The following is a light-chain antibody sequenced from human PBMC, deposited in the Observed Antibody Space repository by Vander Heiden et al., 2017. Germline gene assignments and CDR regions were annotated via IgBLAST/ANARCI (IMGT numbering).Light chain of an antibody. CDR3: QQRNNWPLLT. J-gene: IGKJ4*01. CDR2: DAS. Sequence: IVLTPSPPTLSLSPGERATLSCRASQSVSSYLAWYQQKPGQAPRLLIYDASNRATGIPARFSGSGSGTDFTLTISSLEPEDFAVYYCQQRNNWPLLTFGGGTKVEIK. CDR1: QSVSSY. V-gene: IGKV3-11*01.